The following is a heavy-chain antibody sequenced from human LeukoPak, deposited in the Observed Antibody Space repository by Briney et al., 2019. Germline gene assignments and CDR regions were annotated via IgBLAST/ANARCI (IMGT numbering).Heavy chain of an antibody. Sequence: PGGSLRLSCAASGFTFTSYWMSWVRQAPGKGLEWVANIKEDGSDKYYVDSVKGRFTISRDNAKNSLFLQMNSLRAEDTAVYYCARNDFWSGYMGYWGQGTLVTVSS. J-gene: IGHJ4*02. V-gene: IGHV3-7*01. CDR2: IKEDGSDK. CDR3: ARNDFWSGYMGY. CDR1: GFTFTSYW. D-gene: IGHD3-3*01.